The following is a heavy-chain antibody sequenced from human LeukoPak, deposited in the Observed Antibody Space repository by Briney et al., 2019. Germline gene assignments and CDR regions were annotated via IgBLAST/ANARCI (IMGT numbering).Heavy chain of an antibody. V-gene: IGHV3-11*04. Sequence: PGRSLRLSCAASGYTFTDYYMTWLRQAPGKGPEWLSLIDPSGNNAYYADSVKGRFTISRDNAQILVHLQMNSLSAEDTAVYYCARDYYGSGHFDYWGQGTLVTVSS. CDR3: ARDYYGSGHFDY. D-gene: IGHD3-10*01. J-gene: IGHJ4*02. CDR1: GYTFTDYY. CDR2: IDPSGNNA.